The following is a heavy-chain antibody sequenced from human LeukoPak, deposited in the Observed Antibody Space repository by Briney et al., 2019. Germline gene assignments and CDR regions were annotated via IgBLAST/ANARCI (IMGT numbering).Heavy chain of an antibody. CDR2: SNTVSSTT. CDR3: ARDQYYAFDY. D-gene: IGHD3-3*01. Sequence: PGGSLRLSCAVSGFTFSSYSMNWVRQAPGKGLEWISYSNTVSSTTYYADSVKGRFTISTDNAKNSLYLQMNGLRAEETAVYYCARDQYYAFDYWGQGILVTVSS. V-gene: IGHV3-48*01. CDR1: GFTFSSYS. J-gene: IGHJ4*02.